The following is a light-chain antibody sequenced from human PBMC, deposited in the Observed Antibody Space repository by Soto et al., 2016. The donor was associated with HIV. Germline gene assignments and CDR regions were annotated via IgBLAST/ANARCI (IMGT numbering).Light chain of an antibody. CDR2: AAS. V-gene: IGKV1-27*01. CDR1: QAISNS. Sequence: DIQMTQSPSSLSASVGDRVTITCRASQAISNSLARYQQTPGKVPKFLIYAASTLQSGVPSRFSGSGSGTEFTLTINSLQSEDVAIYHCQQYNSAPWTFGQGTKVEIK. J-gene: IGKJ1*01. CDR3: QQYNSAPWT.